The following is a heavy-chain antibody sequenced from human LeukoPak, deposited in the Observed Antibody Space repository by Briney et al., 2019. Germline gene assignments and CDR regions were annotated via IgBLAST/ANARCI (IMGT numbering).Heavy chain of an antibody. J-gene: IGHJ4*02. CDR1: GFPFSNAW. CDR2: IKRKTDGETT. V-gene: IGHV3-15*01. D-gene: IGHD6-19*01. Sequence: GGSLRLSCAASGFPFSNAWMSWVRQAPGKGLEWVGRIKRKTDGETTDYAAPVKGRFTISRDDSKNTLYLQMNSLKTEDTAVYYCITHRSGWYGPYWGQGTLVTVSS. CDR3: ITHRSGWYGPY.